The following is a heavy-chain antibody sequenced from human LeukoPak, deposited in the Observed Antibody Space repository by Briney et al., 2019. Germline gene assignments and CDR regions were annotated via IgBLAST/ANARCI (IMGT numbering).Heavy chain of an antibody. CDR3: ARGVYCSGGSCYYWFDP. V-gene: IGHV4-34*01. J-gene: IGHJ5*02. CDR2: INHSGST. Sequence: PSETLSLTCAVYGGSFSGYYWSWIRQPPGKGLEWIGEINHSGSTNYNPSLKSRVTISVDTSKNQFSLKLSSVTAADTAVYYCARGVYCSGGSCYYWFDPWGQGTLVTVSS. CDR1: GGSFSGYY. D-gene: IGHD2-15*01.